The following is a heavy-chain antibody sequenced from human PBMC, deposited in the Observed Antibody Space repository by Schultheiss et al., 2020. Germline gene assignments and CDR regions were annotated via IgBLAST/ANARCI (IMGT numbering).Heavy chain of an antibody. CDR1: GFSFRSHG. Sequence: GALRLSCAASGFSFRSHGMHWVRQAPGRGLEWVAVISYDGSNKYYADSVKGRFTISRDNSKNTLYLQMNSLRAEDTAVYYCAKDGRGTFDYWGQGTLVTVSS. CDR3: AKDGRGTFDY. V-gene: IGHV3-30*18. J-gene: IGHJ4*02. D-gene: IGHD3-10*01. CDR2: ISYDGSNK.